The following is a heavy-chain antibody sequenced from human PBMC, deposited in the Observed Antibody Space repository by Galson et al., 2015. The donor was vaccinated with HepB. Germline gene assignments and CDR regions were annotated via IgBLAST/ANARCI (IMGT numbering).Heavy chain of an antibody. V-gene: IGHV1-18*01. CDR2: ISPSNGNT. CDR1: GYTFTIYG. Sequence: SCKASGYTFTIYGITWVRQAPGQGLEWMGWISPSNGNTNYAQKFQGRLTMTTDTSTTTAYMELNSIRSDDTAVYYCTRDQGAYTSPSFRWFDPWGQGVPVIVSS. CDR3: TRDQGAYTSPSFRWFDP. J-gene: IGHJ5*02. D-gene: IGHD2-2*01.